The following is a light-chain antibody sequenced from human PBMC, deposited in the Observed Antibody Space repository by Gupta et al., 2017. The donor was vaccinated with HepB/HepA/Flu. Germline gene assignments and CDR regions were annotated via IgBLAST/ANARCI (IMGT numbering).Light chain of an antibody. CDR2: DVS. J-gene: IGLJ1*01. V-gene: IGLV2-14*01. Sequence: QSALTQPASVSGSPGQSITISCTGTSSDVGGYNYVSWYQQHPDKAPKLMIYDVSNRPSGVSNRFSGSKSGNTASLTISGLQAEDEADYYCSSYTRSSTLGVFGTGTKVTGL. CDR3: SSYTRSSTLGV. CDR1: SSDVGGYNY.